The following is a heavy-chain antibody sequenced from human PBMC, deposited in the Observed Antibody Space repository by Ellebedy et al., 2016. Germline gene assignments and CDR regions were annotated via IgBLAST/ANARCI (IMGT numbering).Heavy chain of an antibody. J-gene: IGHJ6*04. D-gene: IGHD2-21*01. CDR1: GYSFSNYW. V-gene: IGHV5-51*01. CDR3: ATYGGLDV. CDR2: MYPRDSDI. Sequence: GESLKISXKASGYSFSNYWIGWVRQMPGQGLEWMGVMYPRDSDIRYSPSFQGHVTISADTSISTAYLQWTSLKASDSAMYYCATYGGLDVWGKGTTVTVSS.